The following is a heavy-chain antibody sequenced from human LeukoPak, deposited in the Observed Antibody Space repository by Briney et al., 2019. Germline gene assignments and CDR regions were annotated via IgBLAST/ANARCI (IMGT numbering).Heavy chain of an antibody. D-gene: IGHD3-10*01. J-gene: IGHJ4*02. CDR2: ISYDGSNK. CDR3: AKDPLWEGENYFDY. V-gene: IGHV3-30*18. CDR1: GFTFSSYG. Sequence: GGSLRLSCAASGFTFSSYGMHWVRQAPGKGLEWVAVISYDGSNKYYADSVKGRFTISRDNSKNTLYLQMNSLRAEDTAVYYCAKDPLWEGENYFDYWGQGTLVTVSS.